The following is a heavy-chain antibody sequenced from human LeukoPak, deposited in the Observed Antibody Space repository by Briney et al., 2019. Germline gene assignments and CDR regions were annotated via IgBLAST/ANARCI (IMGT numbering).Heavy chain of an antibody. CDR3: ARDLGRYSGYDSFDY. D-gene: IGHD5-12*01. J-gene: IGHJ4*02. CDR2: ISSSSSYT. V-gene: IGHV3-11*06. Sequence: PGGSLRLSCAASGFTFSDYYRSWIRQAPGKGLEWVSYISSSSSYTNYADSVKGRFTISRDNAKNSLYLQMNSLRAEDTAVYYCARDLGRYSGYDSFDYWGQGTLVTVSS. CDR1: GFTFSDYY.